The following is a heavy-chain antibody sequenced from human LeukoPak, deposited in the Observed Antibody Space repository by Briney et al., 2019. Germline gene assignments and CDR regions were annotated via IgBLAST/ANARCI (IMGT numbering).Heavy chain of an antibody. D-gene: IGHD2-15*01. V-gene: IGHV3-30*02. CDR1: GFTFSTYG. J-gene: IGHJ6*03. CDR2: IGYDGSNK. CDR3: AKDGGTHGEYYSYYMDV. Sequence: PGGSLRLSRAASGFTFSTYGMHWVRQAPGKGLGWVAFIGYDGSNKYADSVKGRFTISRDNSKNTLFLQMNSLRAEDTAVYYCAKDGGTHGEYYSYYMDVWGKGTTVTVSS.